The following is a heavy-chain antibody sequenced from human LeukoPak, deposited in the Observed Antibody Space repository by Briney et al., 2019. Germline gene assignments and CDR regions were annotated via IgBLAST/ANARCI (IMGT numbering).Heavy chain of an antibody. D-gene: IGHD3/OR15-3a*01. V-gene: IGHV4-39*07. J-gene: IGHJ5*02. CDR3: ARDLGPDWFDP. CDR1: GGSISSSSYY. CDR2: IYYSGST. Sequence: SETLSLTCTVPGGSISSSSYYWGWIRQPPGKGLEWIGSIYYSGSTYYNPSLKSRVTISVDTSKNQFSLKLSSVTAADTAVYYCARDLGPDWFDPWGQGTLVTVSS.